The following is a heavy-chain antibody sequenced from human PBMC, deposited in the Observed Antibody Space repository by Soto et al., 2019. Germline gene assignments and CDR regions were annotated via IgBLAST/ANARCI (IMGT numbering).Heavy chain of an antibody. J-gene: IGHJ6*02. CDR1: GGSISSGGYY. CDR3: AGHYCTNGVCQRPYYYYGMDV. Sequence: PSETLSLTCTVSGGSISSGGYYWSWIRQHPGKGLEWIGYIYYSGSTYYNPSLKSRVTISVDTSKNQFSLKLSSVTAADTAVYYCAGHYCTNGVCQRPYYYYGMDVWGQGTTVTV. CDR2: IYYSGST. V-gene: IGHV4-31*03. D-gene: IGHD2-8*01.